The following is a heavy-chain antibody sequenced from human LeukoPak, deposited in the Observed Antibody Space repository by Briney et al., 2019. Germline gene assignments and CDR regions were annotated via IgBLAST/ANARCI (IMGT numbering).Heavy chain of an antibody. CDR3: ARDWRESIAVAFFDY. CDR1: GYTFTSYG. V-gene: IGHV7-4-1*02. D-gene: IGHD6-19*01. J-gene: IGHJ4*02. Sequence: ASVKVSCKASGYTFTSYGISWVRQAPGQGLEWMGWINTNTGNPTYAQGFTGRFVFSLDTSVSTAYLQISSLKAEDTAVYYCARDWRESIAVAFFDYWGQGTLVTVSS. CDR2: INTNTGNP.